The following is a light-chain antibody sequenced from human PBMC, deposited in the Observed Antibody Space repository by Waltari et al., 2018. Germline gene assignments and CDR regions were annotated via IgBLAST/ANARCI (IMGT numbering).Light chain of an antibody. CDR1: QYINNY. CDR2: GAS. CDR3: QQYDSAPLT. J-gene: IGKJ4*01. Sequence: DIQMTQSPSSLSASVGDRVTMPCRASQYINNYVAWYQMKPGKAPRFLIYGASTLQPGVPSRFSGSGSATEFTLTITSLQPEDIAIYFCQQYDSAPLTFGGGTKV. V-gene: IGKV1-27*01.